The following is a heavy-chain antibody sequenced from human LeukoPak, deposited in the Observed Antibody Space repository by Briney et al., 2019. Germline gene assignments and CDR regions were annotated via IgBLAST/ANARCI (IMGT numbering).Heavy chain of an antibody. J-gene: IGHJ5*02. V-gene: IGHV1-2*02. Sequence: GASVKVSCKASGYTFAGHFIHWIRQAPGQGLEWMGGIDPRSGGTDYAQKFQGRITMSRDTSVNKVYVELSRLKYDDTAIYYCARVAISAVINAWFDPWGQGTLVSVFS. CDR1: GYTFAGHF. D-gene: IGHD3-3*01. CDR2: IDPRSGGT. CDR3: ARVAISAVINAWFDP.